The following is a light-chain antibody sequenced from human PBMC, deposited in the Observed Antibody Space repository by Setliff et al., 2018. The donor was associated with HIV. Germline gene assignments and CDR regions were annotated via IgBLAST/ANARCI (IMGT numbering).Light chain of an antibody. V-gene: IGLV1-40*01. CDR1: RSNIGAGFD. CDR3: QSYDSSLRGYV. Sequence: QSVLTQPPSVSGAPGQRVTISCTGSRSNIGAGFDVHWFQRLPGRAPKVVIYGDNYRPSGVPDRISGSKSGTSASLAITGLQAEDEAEYYCQSYDSSLRGYVFGTGTKVTVL. CDR2: GDN. J-gene: IGLJ1*01.